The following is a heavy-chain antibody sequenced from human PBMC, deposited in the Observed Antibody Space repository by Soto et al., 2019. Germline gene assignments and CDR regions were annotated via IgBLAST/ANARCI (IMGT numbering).Heavy chain of an antibody. D-gene: IGHD5-18*01. Sequence: QLQLQESGPGLVKPSETLSLTCTVSGGSISSSSYYWGWIRQPPGKGLEWIGSIYYSGSTYYNPSLNSRVTISVDTSKNQFSLKLSSVTAADTAVYYCARHFSDTAMAKNWFDPWGQGTLVTVSS. CDR1: GGSISSSSYY. CDR3: ARHFSDTAMAKNWFDP. J-gene: IGHJ5*02. V-gene: IGHV4-39*01. CDR2: IYYSGST.